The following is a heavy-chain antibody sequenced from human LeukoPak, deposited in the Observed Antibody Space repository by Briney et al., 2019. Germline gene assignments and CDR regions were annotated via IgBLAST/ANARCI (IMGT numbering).Heavy chain of an antibody. D-gene: IGHD2-21*02. Sequence: VASVKVSCEASGYTFSAYYMYWVREAPGQGLEWVGWINPYTGDTKYAQNFQGRVTMTRDTSISTVYMEVSRLRPDDTAVYYCARTCGGDCYILDSWGQGTLVTVSS. CDR2: INPYTGDT. CDR3: ARTCGGDCYILDS. CDR1: GYTFSAYY. J-gene: IGHJ4*02. V-gene: IGHV1-2*02.